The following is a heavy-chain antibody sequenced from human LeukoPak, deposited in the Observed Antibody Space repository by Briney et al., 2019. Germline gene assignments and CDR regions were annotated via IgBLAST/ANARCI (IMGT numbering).Heavy chain of an antibody. V-gene: IGHV3-30*18. Sequence: PGGSLRLSCAASGFTFSSYGMHWVRQAPGKGLEWVAVISYDGSNKYYADSVKGRFTFSRDNSKNTLYLQMNSLRAEDTAVYYCAKEGGGKSGYYFDYWGQGTLVTVSS. CDR1: GFTFSSYG. CDR3: AKEGGGKSGYYFDY. CDR2: ISYDGSNK. D-gene: IGHD5-12*01. J-gene: IGHJ4*02.